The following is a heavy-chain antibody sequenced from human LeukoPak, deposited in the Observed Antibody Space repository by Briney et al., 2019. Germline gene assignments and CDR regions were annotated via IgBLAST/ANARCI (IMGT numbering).Heavy chain of an antibody. Sequence: GGSLRLSCAASGFTFSSYWMHWVRQVPGKGLVWVSRINSDGSITTYADSVKGQFTISRDNAKKTLYLQMNSLRAEDTAVYYCAREGYYDNSSDYWGQGTLVTVSS. CDR3: AREGYYDNSSDY. D-gene: IGHD3-22*01. V-gene: IGHV3-74*01. CDR2: INSDGSIT. CDR1: GFTFSSYW. J-gene: IGHJ4*02.